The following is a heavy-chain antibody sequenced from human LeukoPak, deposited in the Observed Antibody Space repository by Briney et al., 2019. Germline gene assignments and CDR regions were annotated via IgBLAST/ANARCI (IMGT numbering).Heavy chain of an antibody. CDR1: GLTFSTYS. V-gene: IGHV3-7*01. D-gene: IGHD4-17*01. CDR3: AREQYGDYFDY. CDR2: IKQDGSKK. J-gene: IGHJ4*02. Sequence: GGSLRLSCAAAGLTFSTYSMNWVRQAPGKGLEWVANIKQDGSKKYYVDSVKGRFTISRDNAKNSLYLQMNSLRAEDTAVYYCAREQYGDYFDYWGQGTLVTVSS.